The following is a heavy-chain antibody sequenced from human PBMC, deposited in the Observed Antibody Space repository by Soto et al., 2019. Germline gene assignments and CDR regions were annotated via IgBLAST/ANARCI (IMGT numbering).Heavy chain of an antibody. CDR3: ARGGFLEPHMDV. CDR1: GYSFTSYD. J-gene: IGHJ6*03. Sequence: QVQLVQSGAEVKKPGASVKVSCKASGYSFTSYDMNWVRQVPGQGPEWMGWMNPNSADTGYAKKFQGIMTMSRDMSTRTMYMELSGLTSEDTAVYYCARGGFLEPHMDVWGRGTTVTVSS. CDR2: MNPNSADT. V-gene: IGHV1-8*01.